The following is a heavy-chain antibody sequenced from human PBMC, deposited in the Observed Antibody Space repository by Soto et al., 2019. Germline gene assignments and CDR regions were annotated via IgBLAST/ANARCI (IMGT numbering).Heavy chain of an antibody. J-gene: IGHJ4*02. CDR1: GFTFSNYG. D-gene: IGHD3-9*01. CDR3: ARDRKALRYFDWSVDN. Sequence: GGSLRLSCAASGFTFSNYGMHWVRQAPGKGLEWVAVIWYDGSNKYYADSVKGRFTISRDNSKNTLYVQMNSLRDEDTAVYYCARDRKALRYFDWSVDNWGQGTLVTVSS. CDR2: IWYDGSNK. V-gene: IGHV3-33*01.